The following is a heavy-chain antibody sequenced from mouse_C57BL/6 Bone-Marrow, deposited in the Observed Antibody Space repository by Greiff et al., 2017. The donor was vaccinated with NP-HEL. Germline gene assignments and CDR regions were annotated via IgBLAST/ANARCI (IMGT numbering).Heavy chain of an antibody. J-gene: IGHJ3*01. V-gene: IGHV1-39*01. CDR1: GYSFTDYN. D-gene: IGHD2-3*01. CDR3: AREGGGLLRAWFAY. CDR2: INPNYGTT. Sequence: EVQLQQSGPELVKPGASVKISCKASGYSFTDYNMNWVKQSTGKSLEWIGVINPNYGTTSYNQKFKGKATLTVDQSSSTAYMQLNSLTSEDSAVYYCAREGGGLLRAWFAYWGQGTLVTVSA.